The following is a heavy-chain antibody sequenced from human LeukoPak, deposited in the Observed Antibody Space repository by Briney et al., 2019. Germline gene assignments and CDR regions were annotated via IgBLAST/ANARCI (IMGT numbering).Heavy chain of an antibody. CDR1: GFTFSSYA. CDR3: ARDFRDLHYYGMDV. J-gene: IGHJ6*02. V-gene: IGHV3-66*01. Sequence: GGSLRLSCAASGFTFSSYAMSWVRQAPGKGLEWVSVIYSGGSTYYADSVKGRFTISRDNSKNSLYLQMNSLRAEDTAVYYCARDFRDLHYYGMDVWGQGTTVTVSS. CDR2: IYSGGST.